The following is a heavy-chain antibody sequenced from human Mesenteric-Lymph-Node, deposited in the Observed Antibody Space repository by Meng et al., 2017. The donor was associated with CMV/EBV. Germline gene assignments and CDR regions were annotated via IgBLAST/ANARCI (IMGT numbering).Heavy chain of an antibody. V-gene: IGHV3-30*02. CDR2: IRYDGSDK. J-gene: IGHJ6*02. D-gene: IGHD6-19*01. Sequence: GESLKISCAASGFTFDFYGMHWVRQAPGMGLEWVAFIRYDGSDKYYADSVKGRITISRDNSMNTLYLHLNSLRVDDTAVYYCARDLELRVAGTRGLYYYGMDVWGQGTTVTVSS. CDR3: ARDLELRVAGTRGLYYYGMDV. CDR1: GFTFDFYG.